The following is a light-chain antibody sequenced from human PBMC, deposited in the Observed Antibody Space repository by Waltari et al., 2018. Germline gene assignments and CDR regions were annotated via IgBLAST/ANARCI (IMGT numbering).Light chain of an antibody. J-gene: IGLJ1*01. Sequence: QSVLTQPPSVSGAPGQRVTISCTGSSSNIGSGYDVHWYQQLPGRAPKILIYNNVIRPSGVPDRVSGSKSGTSASLAITGLQAEDEADYYCQSYDSSLSGCVFGTGTKVTVL. CDR1: SSNIGSGYD. V-gene: IGLV1-40*01. CDR2: NNV. CDR3: QSYDSSLSGCV.